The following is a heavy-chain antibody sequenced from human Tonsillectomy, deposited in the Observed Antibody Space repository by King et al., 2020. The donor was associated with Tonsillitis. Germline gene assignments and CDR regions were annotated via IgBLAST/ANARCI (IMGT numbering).Heavy chain of an antibody. CDR3: ASDPPYCSGDSCDAYYYYPMDV. CDR2: ISYDGTHK. Sequence: VQLVESGGGVVQPGRSLRLSCAASGFTFSTYAMHWVRQAPGKGLEWVAVISYDGTHKYYADSVKGRFTISRDNSKNTLHLQMNSLRTEDTAVYYCASDPPYCSGDSCDAYYYYPMDVWGQGNTVTVSS. CDR1: GFTFSTYA. V-gene: IGHV3-30*04. J-gene: IGHJ6*02. D-gene: IGHD2-15*01.